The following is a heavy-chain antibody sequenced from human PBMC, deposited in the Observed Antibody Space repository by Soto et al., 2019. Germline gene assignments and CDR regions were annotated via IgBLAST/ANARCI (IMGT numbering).Heavy chain of an antibody. CDR2: VSLGGGA. Sequence: QVQLHESGPELVKPSETLSLSCAVSGVSITSTDWWSWVRQPPGKGLQWIGEVSLGGGANYNPSLKSRVTISVDNSKNQFSLTLNSVTAADTAVYFCAGSTADTTLKASSFWGQGTLVTVSS. J-gene: IGHJ4*02. CDR3: AGSTADTTLKASSF. V-gene: IGHV4-4*02. CDR1: GVSITSTDW. D-gene: IGHD4-4*01.